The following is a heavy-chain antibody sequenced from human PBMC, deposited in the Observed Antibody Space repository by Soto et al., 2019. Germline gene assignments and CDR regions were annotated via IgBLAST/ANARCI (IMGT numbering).Heavy chain of an antibody. Sequence: SGPTLVKPTQTLTLTCTFSGFSLSTSGVGVGWIRQPPGKALEWLALIYWDDDKRYSPSLKSRLTITKDTSKNQVVLKMPNMDPVDTATYYCAHSPYCSGGSCYSGSGGNWFDPWGQGTLVTVSS. J-gene: IGHJ5*02. D-gene: IGHD2-15*01. CDR3: AHSPYCSGGSCYSGSGGNWFDP. CDR2: IYWDDDK. V-gene: IGHV2-5*02. CDR1: GFSLSTSGVG.